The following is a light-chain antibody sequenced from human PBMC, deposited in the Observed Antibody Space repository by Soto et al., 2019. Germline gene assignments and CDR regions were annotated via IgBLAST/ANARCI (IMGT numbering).Light chain of an antibody. CDR1: SSDVGGYNY. V-gene: IGLV2-8*01. CDR2: EVN. CDR3: SSYTGSTNYA. J-gene: IGLJ1*01. Sequence: QSVLTQPPSASGSPGQSVTISCTGTSSDVGGYNYVSWYQQHPGKAPKLIIYEVNKRPSGVPDRFSGSKSGNTASLTVSGLQAEDEADYYCSSYTGSTNYAFGTWTRSPS.